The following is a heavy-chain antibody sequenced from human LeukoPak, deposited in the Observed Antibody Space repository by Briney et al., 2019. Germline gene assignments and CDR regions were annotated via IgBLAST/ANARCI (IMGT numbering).Heavy chain of an antibody. J-gene: IGHJ5*02. Sequence: GGSLRLSCAASGFTISSYWMHWVRQAPGKGLVWVSRINSDGNSTSYADSVKGRFTISRDNAKNTLYLQMNSLRAEDTAVYYCARAAMVRGVIRIDNWFDPWGQGTLVTVSS. CDR2: INSDGNST. CDR3: ARAAMVRGVIRIDNWFDP. CDR1: GFTISSYW. V-gene: IGHV3-74*01. D-gene: IGHD3-10*01.